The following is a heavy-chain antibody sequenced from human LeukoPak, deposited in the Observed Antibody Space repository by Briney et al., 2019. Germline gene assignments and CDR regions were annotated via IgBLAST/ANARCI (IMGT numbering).Heavy chain of an antibody. V-gene: IGHV1-24*01. J-gene: IGHJ4*02. CDR1: GYTLTELS. D-gene: IGHD2-2*01. CDR3: AREPRGTSSPFDY. Sequence: ASVKVSCKVSGYTLTELSMHWVRQAPGKGLEWMGGFDPEDGETIYAQKFQGRVTMTRNTSISTAYMELSSLRSEDTAVYYCAREPRGTSSPFDYWGQGALVTVSS. CDR2: FDPEDGET.